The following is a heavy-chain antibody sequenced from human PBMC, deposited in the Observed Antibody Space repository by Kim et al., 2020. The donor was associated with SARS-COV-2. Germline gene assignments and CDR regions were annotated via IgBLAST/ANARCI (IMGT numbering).Heavy chain of an antibody. CDR1: GYSFTTYW. CDR3: ARQGTYCSGGSCYSHGLDV. Sequence: GESLKISCKGSGYSFTTYWIGWVRQMPGKGLEWMGIIYPDDSDTRYSPSFQGQVTISADKSITTAYVQWSSLKASDTAMYYCARQGTYCSGGSCYSHGLDVWGQGTTVTVSS. J-gene: IGHJ6*02. CDR2: IYPDDSDT. V-gene: IGHV5-51*01. D-gene: IGHD2-15*01.